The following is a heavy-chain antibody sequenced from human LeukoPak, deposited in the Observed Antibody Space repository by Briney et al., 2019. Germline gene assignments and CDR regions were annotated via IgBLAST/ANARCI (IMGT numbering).Heavy chain of an antibody. Sequence: GGSLRLSCAASGFTFSTYWMHWVRQAPGKGLVWVAPIRPEGTTTAYADSVKGRFTISRDNAKNTLFLQMNSLSAEDTAVYYCARDLDWILFDYWGQGTLVTVSS. CDR2: IRPEGTTT. V-gene: IGHV3-74*03. J-gene: IGHJ4*02. CDR1: GFTFSTYW. CDR3: ARDLDWILFDY. D-gene: IGHD3-9*01.